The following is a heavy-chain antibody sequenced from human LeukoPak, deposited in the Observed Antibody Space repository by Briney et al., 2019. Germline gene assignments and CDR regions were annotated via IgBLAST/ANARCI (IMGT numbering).Heavy chain of an antibody. V-gene: IGHV3-23*01. D-gene: IGHD5-18*01. Sequence: PGGSLRLSCAASGFTFSSYAMSWVRQAPGKGLEWVSAISGSGGSTYYADSVKGRLTISRDNSKNTLYLQMNSLRAEDTAAYYCAKDLEYSYGLSGDYWGQGTLVTVSS. CDR2: ISGSGGST. CDR3: AKDLEYSYGLSGDY. CDR1: GFTFSSYA. J-gene: IGHJ4*02.